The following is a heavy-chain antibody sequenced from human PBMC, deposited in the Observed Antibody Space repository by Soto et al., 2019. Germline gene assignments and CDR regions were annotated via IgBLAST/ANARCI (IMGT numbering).Heavy chain of an antibody. CDR3: ARNYGHAFDI. V-gene: IGHV4-59*01. CDR1: GGSIRSYY. CDR2: IYYSGGT. J-gene: IGHJ3*02. D-gene: IGHD1-7*01. Sequence: QVQLQESGPGLVKPSETLSLTCTVSGGSIRSYYWSWIRQPPGRGLEWIGYIYYSGGTNYNPSLKSRVTTSVDTSKNLFSLKLSSVTAADTAVYYCARNYGHAFDIWGQGTMVTVSS.